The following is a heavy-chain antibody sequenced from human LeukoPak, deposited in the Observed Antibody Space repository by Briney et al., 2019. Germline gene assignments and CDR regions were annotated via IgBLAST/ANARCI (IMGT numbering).Heavy chain of an antibody. Sequence: TSETLSLTCTVSGGSISSSSYYWGWIRQPPGKGLEWLGSIKYSGGTYYNPSLKSRVTISVDTSKNQFSLNLRSVTAADTAVYYCASPFPPQYSSGWYAAGNGWGQGTLVTVSS. CDR1: GGSISSSSYY. V-gene: IGHV4-39*01. CDR2: IKYSGGT. CDR3: ASPFPPQYSSGWYAAGNG. D-gene: IGHD6-19*01. J-gene: IGHJ4*02.